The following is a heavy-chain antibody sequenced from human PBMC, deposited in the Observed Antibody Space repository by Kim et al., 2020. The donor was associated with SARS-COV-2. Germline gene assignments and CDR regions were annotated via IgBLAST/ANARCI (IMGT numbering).Heavy chain of an antibody. D-gene: IGHD2-15*01. CDR2: ISSSSSTI. V-gene: IGHV3-48*02. CDR3: ARGSSVVTEWVSTAKYYYGMDV. CDR1: GFTFSSYS. J-gene: IGHJ6*02. Sequence: GGSLRLSCAASGFTFSSYSMNWVRQAPGKGLEWVSYISSSSSTIYYADSVKGRFTISRDNAKNSLYLQMNSLRHEDTAVYYCARGSSVVTEWVSTAKYYYGMDVWGQGTTVTVSS.